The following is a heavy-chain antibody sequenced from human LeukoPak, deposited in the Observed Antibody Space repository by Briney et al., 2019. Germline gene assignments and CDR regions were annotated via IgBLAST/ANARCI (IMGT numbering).Heavy chain of an antibody. V-gene: IGHV3-30*18. CDR2: ILYDGSKR. CDR3: AKDQGDSSGYFEGD. CDR1: GFTFSGYH. Sequence: GGSLRLSCAASGFTFSGYHMHWVRQAPGKGLEWVAVILYDGSKRFYADSVKDRFTTSRDNSKNTVYLQMNSLRADDTAVYYCAKDQGDSSGYFEGDWGQGTLVTVSS. D-gene: IGHD3-22*01. J-gene: IGHJ4*02.